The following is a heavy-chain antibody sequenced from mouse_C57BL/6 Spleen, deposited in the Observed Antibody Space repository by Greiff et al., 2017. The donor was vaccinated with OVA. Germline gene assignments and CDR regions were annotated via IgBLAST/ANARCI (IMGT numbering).Heavy chain of an antibody. V-gene: IGHV1-69*01. J-gene: IGHJ3*01. CDR1: GYTFTSYW. D-gene: IGHD2-5*01. Sequence: VQLQQPGAELVMPGASVQLSCKASGYTFTSYWMHWVKQRPGQGLEWIGEIDPSDSYTNYNQKFKVKSTLTVDKSSSTAYMQLSSLTSEDSAVYYCARQGYSNYGFAYWGQGTLVTVSA. CDR3: ARQGYSNYGFAY. CDR2: IDPSDSYT.